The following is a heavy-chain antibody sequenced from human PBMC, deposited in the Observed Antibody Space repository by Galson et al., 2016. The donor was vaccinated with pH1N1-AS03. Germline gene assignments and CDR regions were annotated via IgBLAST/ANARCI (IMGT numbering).Heavy chain of an antibody. CDR2: INTDETKT. CDR3: ARGILGDAVGLDS. CDR1: GFTLRNYW. J-gene: IGHJ4*02. D-gene: IGHD3-16*01. V-gene: IGHV3-74*01. Sequence: SLRLSCAASGFTLRNYWMHWVRQAQGGGLVWDSRINTDETKTYYADSVEGRFAISRDIAKNTVYLQMNSLGPEDTAVDYCARGILGDAVGLDSWGQGTLVTVSS.